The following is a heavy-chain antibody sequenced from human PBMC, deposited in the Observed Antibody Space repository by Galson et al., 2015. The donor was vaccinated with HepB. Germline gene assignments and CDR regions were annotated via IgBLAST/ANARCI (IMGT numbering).Heavy chain of an antibody. D-gene: IGHD6-19*01. CDR3: AKDPYLYSALAGTMAGFDY. V-gene: IGHV3-30*18. CDR1: GFTFSNYG. Sequence: SLRLSCAVSGFTFSNYGMHWVRQAPGKGLEWVAVISYDGSNKYYADSVKGRFTISRDNSKNTLYLQMNSLRAEDTALYHCAKDPYLYSALAGTMAGFDYWGQGTLVTVSS. J-gene: IGHJ4*02. CDR2: ISYDGSNK.